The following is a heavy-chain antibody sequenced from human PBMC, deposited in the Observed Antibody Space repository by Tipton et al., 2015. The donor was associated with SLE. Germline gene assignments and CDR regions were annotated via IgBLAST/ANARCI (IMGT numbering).Heavy chain of an antibody. CDR2: INHSGNT. Sequence: TLSLTCAVSGGSISSSNWWSWIRQSPGKGLEWIGEINHSGNTNYNPSLKSRVTISVDTSKNQFSLKLSSVTAADTAVYYCARYIVVVRYFDYWGQGTLVTVSS. CDR1: GGSISSSNW. V-gene: IGHV4-4*02. D-gene: IGHD2-21*01. CDR3: ARYIVVVRYFDY. J-gene: IGHJ4*02.